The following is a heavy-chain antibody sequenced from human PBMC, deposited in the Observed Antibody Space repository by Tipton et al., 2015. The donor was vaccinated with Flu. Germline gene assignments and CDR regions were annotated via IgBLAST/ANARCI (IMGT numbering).Heavy chain of an antibody. CDR1: GDSISSGYY. Sequence: TLSLTCTVSGDSISSGYYWGWIRQPPGKGLEWIGSFYHSGSTYYNPSLKSRVTISVDTSKNQFSLKLSSVAAADTAMYYCARAYSSGWYYLDASAFDLWGHGTMVTVSS. D-gene: IGHD6-19*01. J-gene: IGHJ3*01. CDR3: ARAYSSGWYYLDASAFDL. V-gene: IGHV4-38-2*02. CDR2: FYHSGST.